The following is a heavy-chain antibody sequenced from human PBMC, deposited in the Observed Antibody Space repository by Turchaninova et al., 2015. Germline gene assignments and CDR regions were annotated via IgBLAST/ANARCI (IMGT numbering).Heavy chain of an antibody. CDR1: GFTFGDYA. J-gene: IGHJ5*02. CDR2: INWNCGLI. V-gene: IGHV3-9*01. D-gene: IGHD4-17*01. Sequence: EVQLVESGGGLVQPGRSLRLSCAASGFTFGDYAMHWVRQAPGKGLEWVSSINWNCGLIGYADSVKGRFTIARDNAKNSLFLQMNSLRGEDTALYYCAKDNTVTTTGTFGSWGQGTLVTVSS. CDR3: AKDNTVTTTGTFGS.